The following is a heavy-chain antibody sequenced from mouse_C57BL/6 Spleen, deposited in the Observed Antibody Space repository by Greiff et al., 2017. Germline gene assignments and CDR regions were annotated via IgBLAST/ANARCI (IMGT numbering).Heavy chain of an antibody. Sequence: VQLQQSGAELVRPGTSVKVSCKASGYAFTNYLIEWVKQRPGQGLEWIGVINPGSGGTNYNEKFKGKATLTADKSSSTAYMQLSSLTSEDSAVYFGARRRVGYVDVWGTGTTVTVSS. V-gene: IGHV1-54*01. CDR2: INPGSGGT. CDR3: ARRRVGYVDV. CDR1: GYAFTNYL. J-gene: IGHJ1*03.